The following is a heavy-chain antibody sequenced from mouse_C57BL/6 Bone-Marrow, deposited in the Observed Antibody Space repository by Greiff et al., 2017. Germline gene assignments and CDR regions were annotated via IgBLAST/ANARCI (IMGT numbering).Heavy chain of an antibody. Sequence: VQLKESGPELVKPGASVTISCKASGYAFSSSWMNWVKQRPGKGLEWIGRIYPGGGATNYNGKFKGKATLTADKSSSTAYMQLSSLTSEDSAVYVCARKIDYYGDLDDWGKGTTVTVSS. CDR2: IYPGGGAT. V-gene: IGHV1-82*01. CDR1: GYAFSSSW. D-gene: IGHD2-4*01. CDR3: ARKIDYYGDLDD. J-gene: IGHJ1*03.